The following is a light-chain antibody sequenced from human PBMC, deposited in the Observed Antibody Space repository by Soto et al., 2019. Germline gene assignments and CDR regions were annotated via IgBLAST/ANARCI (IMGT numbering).Light chain of an antibody. J-gene: IGKJ5*01. CDR2: GAS. Sequence: EVVLTQSPATLSLSPGERAALSCKASQSVHNFLAWYQQKPGQAPRLLIYGASTRAAGVPPRFSGSGSGTDFTLTISRLEPEDFAVYYCQQLNSYLTFGQGTRLEIK. CDR3: QQLNSYLT. CDR1: QSVHNF. V-gene: IGKV3-11*01.